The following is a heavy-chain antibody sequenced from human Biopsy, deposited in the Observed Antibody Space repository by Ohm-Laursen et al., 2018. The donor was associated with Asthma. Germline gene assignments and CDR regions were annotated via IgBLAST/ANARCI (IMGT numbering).Heavy chain of an antibody. CDR1: GFTLRRTG. D-gene: IGHD1-1*01. CDR2: IWDDDTNK. V-gene: IGHV3-33*01. CDR3: VRDGTDDAFDI. Sequence: SLRLSCAASGFTLRRTGMHWVRQAPGQGLEWVAVIWDDDTNKRYADSVKGRFTISRDTSKNTLFLQMNSLRAEDSAVYYCVRDGTDDAFDIWGQGTVVSVSS. J-gene: IGHJ3*02.